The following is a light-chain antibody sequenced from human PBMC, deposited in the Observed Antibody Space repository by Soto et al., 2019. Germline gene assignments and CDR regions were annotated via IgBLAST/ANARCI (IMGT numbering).Light chain of an antibody. J-gene: IGKJ5*01. V-gene: IGKV1-33*01. CDR1: QDITNY. CDR3: QQYDSVFT. Sequence: DIQMTQSPSSMSASVGDRVTITCKASQDITNYLNWYQQKPGKAPNLLIYGASNLETGVPSRFSGSGSGTDFTFTISSLQAEDIGTYFCQQYDSVFTFGQGTRLEIK. CDR2: GAS.